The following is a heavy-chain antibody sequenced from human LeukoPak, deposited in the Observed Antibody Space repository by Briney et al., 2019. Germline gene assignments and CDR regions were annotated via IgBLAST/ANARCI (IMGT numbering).Heavy chain of an antibody. CDR1: GFTFSSYA. Sequence: PGGSLRLSCAASGFTFSSYAMSWVRQAPGKGLEWVSAISGSGGSTYYADSVKGRFTISRDNAKNSLYLQMNSLRAEDTAVYYCARDPPYYGDYDRGSRDYWGQGTLVTVSS. CDR3: ARDPPYYGDYDRGSRDY. J-gene: IGHJ4*02. CDR2: ISGSGGST. V-gene: IGHV3-23*01. D-gene: IGHD4-17*01.